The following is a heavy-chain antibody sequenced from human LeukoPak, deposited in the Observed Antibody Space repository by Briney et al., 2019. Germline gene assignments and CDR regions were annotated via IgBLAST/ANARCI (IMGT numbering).Heavy chain of an antibody. CDR2: IYYSGST. J-gene: IGHJ4*02. CDR1: GGSISSYY. CDR3: ARATTSREWTYYFDY. V-gene: IGHV4-59*01. D-gene: IGHD3-3*01. Sequence: SETLSLTCTVSGGSISSYYWSWSRQPPGKGLEWIGYIYYSGSTNYNPSLKSRVTISVDTSKNQFSLKLSSVTAADTAVYYCARATTSREWTYYFDYWGQGTLVTVSS.